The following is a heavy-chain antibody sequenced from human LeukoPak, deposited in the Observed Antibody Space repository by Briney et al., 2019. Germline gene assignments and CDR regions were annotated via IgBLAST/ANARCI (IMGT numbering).Heavy chain of an antibody. D-gene: IGHD2-2*01. Sequence: GGSLRLSCAASGFTFSNYAMSWVRQAPGKGLEWVSVISGSGGSTYYADSVKGRFTISRDNSKNTLYLQMNSLRAEDTAVYYCAKDHIVVVPAAPPDYWGQGTLVTVSS. CDR1: GFTFSNYA. CDR2: ISGSGGST. J-gene: IGHJ4*02. CDR3: AKDHIVVVPAAPPDY. V-gene: IGHV3-23*01.